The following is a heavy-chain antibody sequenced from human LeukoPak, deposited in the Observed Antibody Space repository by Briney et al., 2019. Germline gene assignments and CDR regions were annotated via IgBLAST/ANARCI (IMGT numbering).Heavy chain of an antibody. D-gene: IGHD3-3*01. J-gene: IGHJ6*03. CDR1: GYTFTDYY. CDR2: INPDSGYT. V-gene: IGHV1-2*02. CDR3: ATDPRTTVFGTFRYYYMDV. Sequence: GASVKVSCKTSGYTFTDYYIHWVRHAPGQGLEWMGWINPDSGYTNYAQKFQGRVTMTRDTSINTAYMELSRLTSDDTAVYYCATDPRTTVFGTFRYYYMDVWGEGTTVAVSS.